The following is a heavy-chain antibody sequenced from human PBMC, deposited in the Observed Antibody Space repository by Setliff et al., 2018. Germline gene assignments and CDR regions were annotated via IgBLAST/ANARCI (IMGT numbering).Heavy chain of an antibody. D-gene: IGHD2-15*01. CDR3: ARTCSGSGCYAGLES. CDR2: IWDDGIKK. V-gene: IGHV3-33*08. J-gene: IGHJ4*02. Sequence: GGSLRPSCAASGFTFSTYRMHWVRQAPGKGLEWVAVIWDDGIKKYHADSVKGRFTISRDNSKNTLYLQMKSLRPEDTAVYYCARTCSGSGCYAGLESWGQGTPVTVSS. CDR1: GFTFSTYR.